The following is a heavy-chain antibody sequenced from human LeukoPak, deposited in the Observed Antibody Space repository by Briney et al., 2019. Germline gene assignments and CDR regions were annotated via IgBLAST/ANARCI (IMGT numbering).Heavy chain of an antibody. D-gene: IGHD2-15*01. CDR2: IKQDGSEK. CDR3: ARDGSRVCSGGSCYSIYGWFDP. Sequence: GGSLRLSCAASGFTFNSYWMSWVRQAPGKGLEWVANIKQDGSEKYYVDSVKGRFTISRDNAKNSLYLQMNSLRAEDTAVYYCARDGSRVCSGGSCYSIYGWFDPWGQGTLVTVSS. J-gene: IGHJ5*02. CDR1: GFTFNSYW. V-gene: IGHV3-7*01.